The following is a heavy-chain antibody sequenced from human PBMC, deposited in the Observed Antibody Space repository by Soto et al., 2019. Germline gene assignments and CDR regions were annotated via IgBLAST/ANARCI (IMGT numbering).Heavy chain of an antibody. Sequence: PGGSLRLSCITSGFTFGDYAMIWFRQAPGKGLEWVSFITSKRYGGKTEYAASVEGRFTISRDDSKSVAYLQMNSLRTDDTAVYYCRRLPPNNWGAPLDFWGQGTLVTVSS. V-gene: IGHV3-49*03. CDR2: ITSKRYGGKT. CDR1: GFTFGDYA. D-gene: IGHD1-26*01. J-gene: IGHJ4*02. CDR3: RRLPPNNWGAPLDF.